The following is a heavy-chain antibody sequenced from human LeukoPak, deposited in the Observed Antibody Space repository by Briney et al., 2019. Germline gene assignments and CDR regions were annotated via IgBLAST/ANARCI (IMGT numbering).Heavy chain of an antibody. CDR2: INHSGST. V-gene: IGHV4-34*01. CDR1: GGSFSGYY. CDR3: ARGAPKEIQLWLRLRGVAFDI. Sequence: PSETLSLTCAVYGGSFSGYYWSWIRQPPGKGLEWIGEINHSGSTNYNPSLKSRVTISVDTSMNQFSLKLNSVTAADTAVYYCARGAPKEIQLWLRLRGVAFDIWGQGTMVTVSS. D-gene: IGHD5-18*01. J-gene: IGHJ3*02.